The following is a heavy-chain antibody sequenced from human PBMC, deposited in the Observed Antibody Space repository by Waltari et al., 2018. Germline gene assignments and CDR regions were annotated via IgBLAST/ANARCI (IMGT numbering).Heavy chain of an antibody. J-gene: IGHJ4*02. CDR1: GYSISSGYY. Sequence: QVQLQESGPGLVKPSETLSLTCAVSGYSISSGYYWGWIRQPPGKGLELIGSIYHRWSTYYNPSLKSRVTISVDTSKNQFSLKLSSVTAADTAVYYCARLEAAGLDYWGQGTLVTVSS. V-gene: IGHV4-38-2*01. CDR2: IYHRWST. CDR3: ARLEAAGLDY. D-gene: IGHD6-13*01.